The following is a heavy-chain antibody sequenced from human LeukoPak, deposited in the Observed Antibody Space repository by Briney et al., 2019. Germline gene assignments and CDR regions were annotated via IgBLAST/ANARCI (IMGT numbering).Heavy chain of an antibody. J-gene: IGHJ4*02. Sequence: GESLKISCKGSGYSFTSYWITWVRQMPGKGLEWMGIFYPGDSDTTYSPSFQGQVTMSVDKSIGTAYLQWASLKASDTAIYYCARGSTWLGYWGQGTLLTVSS. D-gene: IGHD5-12*01. CDR3: ARGSTWLGY. V-gene: IGHV5-51*01. CDR2: FYPGDSDT. CDR1: GYSFTSYW.